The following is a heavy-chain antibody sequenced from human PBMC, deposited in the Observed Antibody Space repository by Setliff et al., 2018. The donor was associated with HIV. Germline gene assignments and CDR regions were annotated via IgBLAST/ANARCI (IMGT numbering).Heavy chain of an antibody. V-gene: IGHV4-39*01. J-gene: IGHJ5*02. CDR1: GDYISSDDYY. CDR3: VRYRSKIDWFDP. D-gene: IGHD1-26*01. Sequence: PSETLSLTCTVSGDYISSDDYYWGWIRQAPGKGLERMGFIHDNGKAFYDTALKSRLTMYADTSRTQFYLNLRSVTASDTAVYYCVRYRSKIDWFDPWGQGTLVTVSS. CDR2: IHDNGKA.